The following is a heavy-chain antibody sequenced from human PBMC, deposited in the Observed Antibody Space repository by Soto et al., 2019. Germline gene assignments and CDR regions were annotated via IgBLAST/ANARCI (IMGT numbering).Heavy chain of an antibody. CDR1: GFTFSSYG. Sequence: QVQLVESGGGVVQPGRSLRLSCAASGFTFSSYGMHWVRQAPGKGLEWVAVISYDGSNKYYADSVKGRFTISRDNSKNPLYLQMNSLRAEDPAVYYCAKDHYQPGYCSSTSCYGYYYYGMDVWGQGTTVTVSS. V-gene: IGHV3-30*18. CDR3: AKDHYQPGYCSSTSCYGYYYYGMDV. J-gene: IGHJ6*02. CDR2: ISYDGSNK. D-gene: IGHD2-2*01.